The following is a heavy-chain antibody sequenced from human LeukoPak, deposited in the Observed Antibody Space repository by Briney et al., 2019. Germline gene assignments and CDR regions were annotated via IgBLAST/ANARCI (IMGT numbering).Heavy chain of an antibody. Sequence: SETLSLTCTVSGGSISSYYWSWIRQPPGKGLEWIGYIYYSGSTNYNPSLKSRVTISVDTSKNQFSLKLSSVTTADTAVYYCARRSDYYYYGMDVWGQGTTVTVSS. CDR1: GGSISSYY. D-gene: IGHD3-3*01. CDR3: ARRSDYYYYGMDV. V-gene: IGHV4-59*01. CDR2: IYYSGST. J-gene: IGHJ6*02.